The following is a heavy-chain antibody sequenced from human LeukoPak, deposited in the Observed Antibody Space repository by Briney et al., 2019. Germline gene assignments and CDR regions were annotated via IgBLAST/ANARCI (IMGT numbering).Heavy chain of an antibody. Sequence: ASGKLSSKASGYTFTSYYMHWVRQAPGQGLEWMGIINPSGGSTSYAQKFRGRVTMTRDMSTSTAYMELSSLRFEDTAVYYCAREGKGSGAARRFDYWGQGALVTVSS. V-gene: IGHV1-46*01. CDR2: INPSGGST. CDR3: AREGKGSGAARRFDY. CDR1: GYTFTSYY. D-gene: IGHD6-6*01. J-gene: IGHJ4*02.